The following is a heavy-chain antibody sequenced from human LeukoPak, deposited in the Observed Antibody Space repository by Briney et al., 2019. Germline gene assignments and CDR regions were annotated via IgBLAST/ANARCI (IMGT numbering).Heavy chain of an antibody. CDR2: ISGSGGST. Sequence: PGGSLRLSCAASGFTFSNYAMSWVRQAPGKGLEGGSAISGSGGSTYYADSVKGRFTISRDNSKNTLFVQMNSLRAEDTAVYYCAKDRGGAFDIWGQGTMVTVSS. CDR3: AKDRGGAFDI. D-gene: IGHD2-15*01. V-gene: IGHV3-23*01. J-gene: IGHJ3*02. CDR1: GFTFSNYA.